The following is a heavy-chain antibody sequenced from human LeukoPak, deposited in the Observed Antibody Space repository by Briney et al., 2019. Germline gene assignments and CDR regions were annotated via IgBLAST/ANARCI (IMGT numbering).Heavy chain of an antibody. D-gene: IGHD6-13*01. CDR1: GYTFTSYG. CDR3: ARARAGIAAAGVFDY. Sequence: GASVKVSCKASGYTFTSYGISWVRQAPGQGLEWMGWISAYNGNTNYAQKLQGRVTMTTDTSTSTAYMELRSLRSDDTAVYYCARARAGIAAAGVFDYWGQGTLVTVSS. J-gene: IGHJ4*02. V-gene: IGHV1-18*01. CDR2: ISAYNGNT.